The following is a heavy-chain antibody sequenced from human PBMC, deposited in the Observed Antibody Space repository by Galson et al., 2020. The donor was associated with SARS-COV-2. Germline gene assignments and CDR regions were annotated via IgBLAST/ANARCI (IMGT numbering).Heavy chain of an antibody. D-gene: IGHD3-22*01. J-gene: IGHJ4*02. CDR1: GFTFIDYY. CDR3: ARDSDYSDTTGYHRHLHY. V-gene: IGHV3-11*01. Sequence: GESLKISCSVSGFTFIDYYMSWIRQTPGKGLEWVSYISGSGNAIYYTDSVKGRFTISRDNTKKSLFLQMNSLRAEDTAVYFCARDSDYSDTTGYHRHLHYWGQGTVVTVSS. CDR2: ISGSGNAI.